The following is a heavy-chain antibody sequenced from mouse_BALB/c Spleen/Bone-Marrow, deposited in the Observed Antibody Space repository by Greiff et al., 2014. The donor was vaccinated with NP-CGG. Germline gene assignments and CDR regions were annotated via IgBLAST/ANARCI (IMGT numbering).Heavy chain of an antibody. CDR1: GFNIKDTY. J-gene: IGHJ1*01. V-gene: IGHV14-3*02. D-gene: IGHD2-4*01. CDR2: IDPANGNT. CDR3: ANYDYGWYFDV. Sequence: EVQLQESGAELVKPGASVKLSCTASGFNIKDTYMHWVKQRPEQGLEWIGRIDPANGNTKYDPKFQDKATITADTSSNTAYLQLSSLTSEDTAVYYCANYDYGWYFDVWGAGTTVTVAS.